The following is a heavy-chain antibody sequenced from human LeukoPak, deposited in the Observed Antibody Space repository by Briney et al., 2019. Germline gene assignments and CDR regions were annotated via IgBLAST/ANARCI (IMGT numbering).Heavy chain of an antibody. CDR2: IYTSGNT. J-gene: IGHJ6*04. CDR1: GGSISSYY. D-gene: IGHD2-2*01. V-gene: IGHV4-4*07. CDR3: ARQKGDRRQRYCSSTSYPEY. Sequence: SETLSLTCTVSGGSISSYYWIWIRQPAGKGLEWIGRIYTSGNTNYNLPLTSRVPLSIDTSKNPFSLGLSSADAADTAVEYCARQKGDRRQRYCSSTSYPEYRGKGIIVSASS.